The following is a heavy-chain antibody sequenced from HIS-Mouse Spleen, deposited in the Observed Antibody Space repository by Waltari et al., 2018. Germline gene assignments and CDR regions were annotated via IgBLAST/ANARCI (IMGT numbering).Heavy chain of an antibody. V-gene: IGHV3-30*18. CDR1: GFTFSSYG. J-gene: IGHJ4*02. CDR3: AKDKHHAFDY. Sequence: QVQLVESGGGVVQPGRSLRLSCAASGFTFSSYGMHWVRQAPGKGLEWEAVISYDGSNKYYADSVKGRFTISRDNSKNTLYLQMNSLRAEDTAVYYCAKDKHHAFDYWGQGTLVTVSS. CDR2: ISYDGSNK.